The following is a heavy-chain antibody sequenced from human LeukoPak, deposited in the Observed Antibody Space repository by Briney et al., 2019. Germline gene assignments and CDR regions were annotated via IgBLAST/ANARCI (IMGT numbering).Heavy chain of an antibody. J-gene: IGHJ5*02. CDR3: ARGGRITMARGFDP. D-gene: IGHD3-10*01. V-gene: IGHV3-33*01. CDR2: IWYDGSNK. CDR1: GFTFSSYG. Sequence: PGRSLRLSCAASGFTFSSYGMHWVRQAPGKGLEWVAVIWYDGSNKYYADSVKGRFTISRDNSKNTLYLQMNSLRAEDTAVYYCARGGRITMARGFDPWGQGTLVTVSS.